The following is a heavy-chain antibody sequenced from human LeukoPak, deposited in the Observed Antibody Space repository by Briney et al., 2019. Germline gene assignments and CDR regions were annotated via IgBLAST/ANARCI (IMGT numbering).Heavy chain of an antibody. Sequence: ASVIVSCKASVYTFSSYGISWVRQAPGQGREWMGWISGYNGYTNYEQKFQGRVIMTTDTPTGAAYMDLRSLRSDDAAAYFCARVGRYSSTWPPEGDDAFDIWGQGTMVTVSS. D-gene: IGHD6-13*01. CDR1: VYTFSSYG. CDR3: ARVGRYSSTWPPEGDDAFDI. V-gene: IGHV1-18*01. J-gene: IGHJ3*02. CDR2: ISGYNGYT.